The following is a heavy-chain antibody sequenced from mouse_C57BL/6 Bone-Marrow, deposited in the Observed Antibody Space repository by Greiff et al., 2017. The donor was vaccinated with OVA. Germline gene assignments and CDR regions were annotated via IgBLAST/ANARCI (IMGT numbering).Heavy chain of an antibody. CDR3: ARSITSVGEYFDD. Sequence: VQLQQSGAELVRPGASVKLSCKASGYTFTSYGISWVKQRTGQGLEWIGEIYPRSGNTYYNEKFKGKATLTADKSSSTAYMELRSLTSEDSAVYFCARSITSVGEYFDDWGKGTTVTVSS. CDR1: GYTFTSYG. D-gene: IGHD1-1*01. J-gene: IGHJ1*03. CDR2: IYPRSGNT. V-gene: IGHV1-81*01.